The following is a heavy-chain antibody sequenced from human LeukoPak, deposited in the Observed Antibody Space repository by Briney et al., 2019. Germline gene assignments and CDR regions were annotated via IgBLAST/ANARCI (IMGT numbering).Heavy chain of an antibody. CDR1: GGSINSGNNY. J-gene: IGHJ4*02. D-gene: IGHD2-2*01. CDR3: ARQTPKGVVVPADEYYFDY. V-gene: IGHV4-61*02. CDR2: IYSSGTT. Sequence: SETLSLTCTVSGGSINSGNNYWSWIRQPAGKGLEWIGRIYSSGTTTYNLSLKSRVTISVDTSKNQFSLKLSSVTAADTAVYYCARQTPKGVVVPADEYYFDYWGQGTLVTVSS.